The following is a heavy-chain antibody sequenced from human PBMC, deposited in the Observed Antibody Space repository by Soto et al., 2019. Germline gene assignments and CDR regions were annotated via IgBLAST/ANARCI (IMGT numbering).Heavy chain of an antibody. V-gene: IGHV4-30-2*01. CDR2: IYHSGST. CDR3: ARRETYYYDSRGALDI. Sequence: SETLSLTCAVSGGSISSGGYSCNWIRQPPGKGLEWIGYIYHSGSTYYNPSLKSRVTISVDTSKNQFSLKLSSVTAADTAVYYCARRETYYYDSRGALDIWGQGTMVTVSS. CDR1: GGSISSGGYS. D-gene: IGHD3-22*01. J-gene: IGHJ3*02.